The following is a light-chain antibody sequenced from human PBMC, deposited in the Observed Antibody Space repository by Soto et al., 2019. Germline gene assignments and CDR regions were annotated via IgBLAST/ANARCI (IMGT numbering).Light chain of an antibody. CDR1: QSVLYSSNNKNY. CDR3: QQYFATPWT. V-gene: IGKV4-1*01. CDR2: WTS. J-gene: IGKJ1*01. Sequence: DIVMTQSPDSLAVSLGERATINCKSSQSVLYSSNNKNYLAWFQQKPGQSPKLLIYWTSTRESGVHDRFSGSGSGTNFTLTISSLQAEDVAVYYCQQYFATPWTFGQGTKVEIK.